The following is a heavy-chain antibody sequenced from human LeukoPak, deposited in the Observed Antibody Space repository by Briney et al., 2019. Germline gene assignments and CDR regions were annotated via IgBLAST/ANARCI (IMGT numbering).Heavy chain of an antibody. Sequence: RTGGSLRLSCAASGFTFSSYAMSCVREAPGKGLEGVSAISGSGGSTYYADSVKGRFTISRDNSKNTLYLQMNSLRAEDTAVYYCAKPKSRAYCGGDCYPFDYWGQGTLVTVSS. CDR3: AKPKSRAYCGGDCYPFDY. CDR2: ISGSGGST. D-gene: IGHD2-21*02. J-gene: IGHJ4*02. CDR1: GFTFSSYA. V-gene: IGHV3-23*01.